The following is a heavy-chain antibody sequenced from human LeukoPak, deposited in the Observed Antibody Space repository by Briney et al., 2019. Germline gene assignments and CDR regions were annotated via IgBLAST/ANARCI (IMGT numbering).Heavy chain of an antibody. Sequence: SETLSLTCTVSGGSISSSSYYWGWIRQPPGKGLEWIGYIYYSGSTNYNPSLKSRVTISVDTSKNQFSLKLSSVTAADTAVYYCAREASSSWFDYWGQGTLVTVSS. V-gene: IGHV4-61*01. D-gene: IGHD6-13*01. CDR1: GGSISSSSYY. J-gene: IGHJ4*02. CDR2: IYYSGST. CDR3: AREASSSWFDY.